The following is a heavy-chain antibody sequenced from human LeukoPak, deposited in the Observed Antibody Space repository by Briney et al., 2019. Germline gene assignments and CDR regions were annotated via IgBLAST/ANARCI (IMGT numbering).Heavy chain of an antibody. CDR1: GGSISSGGYY. Sequence: SETLSLTCTVSGGSISSGGYYWSWIRQHPGKGLEWIVYIYYSGSTYYNPSLKSRVTISVDTSKNQFSLKLSSVTAADTAVYYCARDRYCSSTSCYFSYYYGMDVWGQGTTVTVSS. CDR2: IYYSGST. J-gene: IGHJ6*02. D-gene: IGHD2-2*01. CDR3: ARDRYCSSTSCYFSYYYGMDV. V-gene: IGHV4-31*03.